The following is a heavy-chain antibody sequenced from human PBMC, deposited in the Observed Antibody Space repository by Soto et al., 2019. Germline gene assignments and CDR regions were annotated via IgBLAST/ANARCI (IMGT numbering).Heavy chain of an antibody. Sequence: EVQLVESGGGLVKPGGSLRLSCAASGFTFSSYSMNWVRQAPGKGLAWVSSISSSSSYIYYADSVKGRSTISRDNAKNTLYLQMNSLRAEDTGVYYCARPEYYYDSRGHYGYWGQGTLVTVSS. V-gene: IGHV3-21*01. CDR2: ISSSSSYI. CDR3: ARPEYYYDSRGHYGY. CDR1: GFTFSSYS. D-gene: IGHD3-22*01. J-gene: IGHJ4*02.